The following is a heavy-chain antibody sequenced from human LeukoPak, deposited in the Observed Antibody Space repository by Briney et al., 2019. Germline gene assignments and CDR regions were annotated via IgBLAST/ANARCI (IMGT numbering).Heavy chain of an antibody. Sequence: SETLSLTCAVYGGSFSGYYWSWIRQPPGKGLEWIGEINHSGSTNYNPSLKSRVTISVDTPKNQFSLKLSSVTAADTAVYYYARLTFRNDYVWGSYRYRFDYWGQGTLVTVSS. CDR2: INHSGST. CDR3: ARLTFRNDYVWGSYRYRFDY. CDR1: GGSFSGYY. D-gene: IGHD3-16*02. J-gene: IGHJ4*02. V-gene: IGHV4-34*01.